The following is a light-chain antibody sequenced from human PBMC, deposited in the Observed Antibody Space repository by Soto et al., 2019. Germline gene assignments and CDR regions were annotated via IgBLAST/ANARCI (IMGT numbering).Light chain of an antibody. CDR2: AAS. CDR1: QSISSY. CDR3: HQSYSTPQT. J-gene: IGKJ2*01. V-gene: IGKV1-39*01. Sequence: DIPISQSPSSLSASVGDRVTITCRASQSISSYLNWYQQKPGKAPKLLIYAASSLQSGVPSRFSGSGSGTEFTPTISSLQPEDFATYYCHQSYSTPQTFGQGTKLEIK.